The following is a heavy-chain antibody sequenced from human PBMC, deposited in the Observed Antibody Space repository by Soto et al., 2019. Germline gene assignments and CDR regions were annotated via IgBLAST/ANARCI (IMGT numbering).Heavy chain of an antibody. CDR3: ARDQLSVTTGSLDYYYMDV. V-gene: IGHV4-31*03. CDR2: IYYTGST. D-gene: IGHD4-17*01. J-gene: IGHJ6*03. Sequence: SQTLSLTCTFSGGSISSLGYYWNWIRQHPGKGLEWIGDIYYTGSTHYNPSLKSRVTITVDTSKNQFSLKLSSVTAADTAVYYCARDQLSVTTGSLDYYYMDVWGKGTTVTVSS. CDR1: GGSISSLGYY.